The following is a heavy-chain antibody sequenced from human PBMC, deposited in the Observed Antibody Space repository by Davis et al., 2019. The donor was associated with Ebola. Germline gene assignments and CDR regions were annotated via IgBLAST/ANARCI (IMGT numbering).Heavy chain of an antibody. CDR2: INAGNGNT. D-gene: IGHD2-2*02. CDR3: AKDGSVVVPAAITDLGYYYGMDV. CDR1: GYSFTSYA. J-gene: IGHJ6*02. V-gene: IGHV1-3*01. Sequence: ASVKVSCKASGYSFTSYAMHWVRQAPGQRLEWMGWINAGNGNTKYSQKFQGRVTITRDTSASTAYMELSSLRSEDTAVYYCAKDGSVVVPAAITDLGYYYGMDVWGQGTTVTVSS.